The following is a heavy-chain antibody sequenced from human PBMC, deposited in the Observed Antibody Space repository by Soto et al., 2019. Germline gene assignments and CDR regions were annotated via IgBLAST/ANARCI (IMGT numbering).Heavy chain of an antibody. D-gene: IGHD6-19*01. J-gene: IGHJ1*01. V-gene: IGHV3-23*01. CDR3: AKEESIAVADPLAEYFQH. CDR2: ISGSGGST. CDR1: GFTFSSYA. Sequence: GSLRLSCAASGFTFSSYAMSWVRQAPGKGLEWVSAISGSGGSTYYADSVKGRFTISRDNSKNTLYLQMNSLRAEDTAVYYCAKEESIAVADPLAEYFQHWGQGTLVTVSS.